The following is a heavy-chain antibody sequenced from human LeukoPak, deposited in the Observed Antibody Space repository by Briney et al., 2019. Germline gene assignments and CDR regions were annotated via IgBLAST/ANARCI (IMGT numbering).Heavy chain of an antibody. V-gene: IGHV3-30*18. D-gene: IGHD1-14*01. CDR1: GFTFSSYG. J-gene: IGHJ4*02. CDR3: AKDGNQSGGFDH. CDR2: VSYDGSNK. Sequence: GRSLRLSCAASGFTFSSYGMHWVRLAPAKGLELVSVVSYDGSNKYYADSVKSRFTISSDNSKNTLYLQMNSLRAEDTAVYYYAKDGNQSGGFDHWRQGTLVSV.